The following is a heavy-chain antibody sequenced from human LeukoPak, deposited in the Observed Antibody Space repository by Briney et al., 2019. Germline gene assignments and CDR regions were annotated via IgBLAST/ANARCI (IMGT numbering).Heavy chain of an antibody. J-gene: IGHJ3*02. CDR1: GYTFTGYY. V-gene: IGHV1-2*02. CDR2: INTNSGGA. CDR3: ARDYCSGGSCYLGAFDI. Sequence: ASVKASCKASGYTFTGYYMHWVRQAPGQGLEWMGWINTNSGGANYAQKFQGRVTMTRDTSISTAYVELRRLRCDDTAVYYCARDYCSGGSCYLGAFDIWGQGTMVTVSS. D-gene: IGHD2-15*01.